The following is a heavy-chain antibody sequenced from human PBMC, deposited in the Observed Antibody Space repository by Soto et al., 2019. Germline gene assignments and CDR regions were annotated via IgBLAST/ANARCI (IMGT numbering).Heavy chain of an antibody. D-gene: IGHD6-19*01. Sequence: ASVKVSCKASGYTFTSYGISWVRQAPGQGLEWMGWISAYNGNTNYAQKLQGRVTMTTDTSTSTAYMELRSLRSDDTAVYYCARDIAVAGTGYGMDVWGQGTTVTVSS. CDR1: GYTFTSYG. J-gene: IGHJ6*02. CDR3: ARDIAVAGTGYGMDV. V-gene: IGHV1-18*04. CDR2: ISAYNGNT.